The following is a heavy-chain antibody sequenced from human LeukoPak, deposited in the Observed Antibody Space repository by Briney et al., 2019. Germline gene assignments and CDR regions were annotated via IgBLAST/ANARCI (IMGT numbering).Heavy chain of an antibody. V-gene: IGHV3-30*02. J-gene: IGHJ3*02. D-gene: IGHD3-9*01. CDR1: GFIFSNFG. CDR2: IRYDGSNK. Sequence: TGGSLRLSCAASGFIFSNFGMHWVRQAPGKGLEWVAFIRYDGSNKYYADSVKGRFTISRDNSKNTLYLQMNSLRAEDTAVYYCAKGRETGDAFDIWGQGTMVTVSS. CDR3: AKGRETGDAFDI.